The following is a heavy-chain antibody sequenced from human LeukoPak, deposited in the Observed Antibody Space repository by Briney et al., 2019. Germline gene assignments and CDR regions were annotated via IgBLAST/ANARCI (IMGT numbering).Heavy chain of an antibody. J-gene: IGHJ3*02. Sequence: SETLSLTCTVSGGSITGYHWSWIRQPPGKGLECIGYIYSSETTNYKPSLKSRVTISADTSKNQFSLKLTSVTAADTAIYYCARRNDFDIWGQGTMVTVSS. CDR3: ARRNDFDI. CDR1: GGSITGYH. CDR2: IYSSETT. V-gene: IGHV4-4*08.